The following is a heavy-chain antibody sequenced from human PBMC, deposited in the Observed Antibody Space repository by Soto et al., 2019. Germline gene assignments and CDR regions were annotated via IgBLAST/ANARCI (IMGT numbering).Heavy chain of an antibody. D-gene: IGHD2-2*01. CDR3: ARSGGSVVVPAYFDY. CDR1: GYTFTSYG. Sequence: QGQLVQSGAEVKKPWASVTVSFKASGYTFTSYGISWVRQAPGQALAWMGWISAYNGNTNFAQKLQGRVTMTTDTSTSTDYMELRSLRYDDPAVYYCARSGGSVVVPAYFDYWGQGPLVTVSS. CDR2: ISAYNGNT. J-gene: IGHJ4*02. V-gene: IGHV1-18*04.